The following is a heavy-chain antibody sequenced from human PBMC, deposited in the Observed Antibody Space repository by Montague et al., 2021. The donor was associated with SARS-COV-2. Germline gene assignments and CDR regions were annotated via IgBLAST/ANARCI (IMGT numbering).Heavy chain of an antibody. J-gene: IGHJ5*02. D-gene: IGHD6-6*01. CDR2: IYYSGGT. Sequence: SETLSLTCTVSGGSTNNFYWSWLRQPPGKGLEWIGYIYYSGGTAYNPSLKSRVTISIDTSKNQFSLNLTSVTAADTGVYYCARSSLASASYRFDPWGQGTLVTVSS. V-gene: IGHV4-59*01. CDR1: GGSTNNFY. CDR3: ARSSLASASYRFDP.